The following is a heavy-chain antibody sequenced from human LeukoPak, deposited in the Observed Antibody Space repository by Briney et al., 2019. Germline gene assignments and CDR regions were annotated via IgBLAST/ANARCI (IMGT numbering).Heavy chain of an antibody. CDR1: GGSFSGYY. Sequence: SETLSLTCAVYGGSFSGYYWSWIRQPPGKGLEWIGEINHSGSINYNPSLKSRVIISVDTSKNQFSLRLSSVSAADTAPYFCARRAGLHSLDYWDQGTLVTVSS. V-gene: IGHV4-34*01. CDR2: INHSGSI. CDR3: ARRAGLHSLDY. D-gene: IGHD4-4*01. J-gene: IGHJ4*02.